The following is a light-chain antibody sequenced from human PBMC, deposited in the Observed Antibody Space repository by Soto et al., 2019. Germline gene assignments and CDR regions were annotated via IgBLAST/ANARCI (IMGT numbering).Light chain of an antibody. J-gene: IGKJ4*01. CDR1: QGISSY. Sequence: IQLTQSPSSLSASVGDRVTITCRASQGISSYLAWYQQKPGKAPKILIYAASTLQSGVPSRFSGSGSGTDFTLTISSLQPEDFATYYCLQLSAYPLTFGGGTKVDIK. CDR2: AAS. V-gene: IGKV1-9*01. CDR3: LQLSAYPLT.